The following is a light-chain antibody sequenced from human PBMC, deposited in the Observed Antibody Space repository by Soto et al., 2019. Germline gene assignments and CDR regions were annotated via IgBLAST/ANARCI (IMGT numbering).Light chain of an antibody. CDR3: QVWDRTATVV. Sequence: SYELTQPPSVSVAPGQTATVTCGGDNIGTKGVHWYQQKPGQAPVVVVYDDADRPSGIPERFSGSSSGNTATLTITRVEAGGEADYYCQVWDRTATVVFGGGTKLTVL. CDR2: DDA. CDR1: NIGTKG. V-gene: IGLV3-21*02. J-gene: IGLJ2*01.